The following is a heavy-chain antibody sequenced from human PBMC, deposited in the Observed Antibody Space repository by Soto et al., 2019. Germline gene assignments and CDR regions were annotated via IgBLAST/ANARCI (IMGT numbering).Heavy chain of an antibody. CDR2: IIPILGIA. J-gene: IGHJ3*02. V-gene: IGHV1-69*02. D-gene: IGHD4-17*01. CDR3: ARGGNYGDSPMDAFDI. Sequence: QVQLVQSGAEVKKPGSSVKVSCKASGGTFSSYTISWVRQAPGQGLEWMGRIIPILGIANYAQKFQGRVTITADKSTSTADMELSSLRSEDTAVYYCARGGNYGDSPMDAFDIWGQGTMVTVSS. CDR1: GGTFSSYT.